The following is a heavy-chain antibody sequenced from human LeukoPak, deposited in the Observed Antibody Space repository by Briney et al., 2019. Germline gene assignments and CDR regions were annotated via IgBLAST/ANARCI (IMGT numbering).Heavy chain of an antibody. J-gene: IGHJ4*02. CDR3: ATTEGRYFDWLLWY. Sequence: GGPLIISCAASGFICSSYSMYWGRPAPGQLLQWVSNTSSSSGTIFYADSVKGRFTISRDNSKNTLYLQMNSLRAEDTAVYYCATTEGRYFDWLLWYWGQGTLVTVSS. D-gene: IGHD3-9*01. CDR1: GFICSSYS. CDR2: TSSSSGTI. V-gene: IGHV3-48*01.